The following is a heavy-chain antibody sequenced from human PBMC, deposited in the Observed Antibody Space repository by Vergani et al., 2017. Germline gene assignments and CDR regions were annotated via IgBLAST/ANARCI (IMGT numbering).Heavy chain of an antibody. CDR3: ARHTTYTDS. Sequence: EVELVKSGQEMRKPGKPRKISCKGFEYSFGNYWIGWGRQMPGKGLEWMGIIYPADSDTRYSPSFQGQVTISADKSISTAFLQWDSLKASDTALYYCARHTTYTDSWGQGTLVTVSS. CDR2: IYPADSDT. V-gene: IGHV5-51*01. CDR1: EYSFGNYW. D-gene: IGHD1-1*01. J-gene: IGHJ4*02.